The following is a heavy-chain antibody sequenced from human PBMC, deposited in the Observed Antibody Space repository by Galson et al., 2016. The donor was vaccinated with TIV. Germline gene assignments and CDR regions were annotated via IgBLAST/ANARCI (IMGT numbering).Heavy chain of an antibody. CDR2: IKQDGSEK. V-gene: IGHV3-7*03. J-gene: IGHJ4*02. CDR1: ELVFSSFW. CDR3: ARGRGGEYFDY. D-gene: IGHD3-16*01. Sequence: SLRLSCAASELVFSSFWMTWVRQAPGKGLEWVANIKQDGSEKYYVDSVKGRFTISRDNAKNSMYLQMNSLRAEDTAVYYCARGRGGEYFDYWGQGTLVTVSS.